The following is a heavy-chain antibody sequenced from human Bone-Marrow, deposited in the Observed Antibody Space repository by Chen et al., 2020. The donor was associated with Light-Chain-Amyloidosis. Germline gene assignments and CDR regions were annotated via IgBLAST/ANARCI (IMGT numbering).Heavy chain of an antibody. CDR2: INPKSGAT. J-gene: IGHJ4*02. D-gene: IGHD3-22*01. CDR1: GYTFTAHF. Sequence: QVQLVQSGAEVKRPGASVKVSCEASGYTFTAHFMYWVRQAPGQGPEWMGWINPKSGATTYLQKFQGRLSLTRDTSISTAYMELSSLRSDDTAVYYCIFRGPDFDTWGRGSLVTVSS. CDR3: IFRGPDFDT. V-gene: IGHV1-2*02.